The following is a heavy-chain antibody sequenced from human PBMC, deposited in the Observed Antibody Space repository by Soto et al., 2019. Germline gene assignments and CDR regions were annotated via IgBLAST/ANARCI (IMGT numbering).Heavy chain of an antibody. D-gene: IGHD3-22*01. V-gene: IGHV3-72*01. CDR1: GFPLSGHY. J-gene: IGHJ4*02. CDR2: SRDNPQGYST. Sequence: AGGSLKLSFPGSGFPLSGHYIDWFRQAPGKGLEWVGRSRDNPQGYSTAYAASVKGRFTTSRDESKNSAYLQMNSLKTEDTAVYYCVRATYFSDSSGYTRCLDYWGQGTLVTVSS. CDR3: VRATYFSDSSGYTRCLDY.